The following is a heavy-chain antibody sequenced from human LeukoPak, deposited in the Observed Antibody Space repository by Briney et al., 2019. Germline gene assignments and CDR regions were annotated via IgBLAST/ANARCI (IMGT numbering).Heavy chain of an antibody. D-gene: IGHD4-11*01. Sequence: GGSLRLSCAASGFTFSSYAMSWVRQAPGKGLEWVSIISGSGGSTYYADSVKSRFTISRDNSKNTLHLQMTRLRVEDTAVYYCAKYYYSNYYYGMTSGAKGPRSPSP. CDR1: GFTFSSYA. CDR3: AKYYYSNYYYGMTS. CDR2: ISGSGGST. J-gene: IGHJ6*02. V-gene: IGHV3-23*01.